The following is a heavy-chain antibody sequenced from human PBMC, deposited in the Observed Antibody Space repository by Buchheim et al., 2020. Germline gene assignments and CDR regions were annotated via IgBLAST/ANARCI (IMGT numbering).Heavy chain of an antibody. CDR1: GGSISSSNW. D-gene: IGHD2-2*01. CDR3: VVVPAATALNYYYYGMDV. V-gene: IGHV4-4*02. Sequence: QVQLQESGPGLVKPSGTLSLTCAVSGGSISSSNWWSWVRQPPGKGLEWIGEIYHSGSTNYNPSLKRRVPLSVDKSKNQFSLKLSSVTAADTAVYYCVVVPAATALNYYYYGMDVWGQGTT. CDR2: IYHSGST. J-gene: IGHJ6*01.